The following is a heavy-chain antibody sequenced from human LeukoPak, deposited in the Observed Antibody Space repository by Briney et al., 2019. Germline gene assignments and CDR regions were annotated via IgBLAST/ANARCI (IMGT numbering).Heavy chain of an antibody. CDR3: ARGASCGGDCYWEDYYYYGTDV. J-gene: IGHJ6*02. CDR1: GESFSGYY. CDR2: INDLGTT. V-gene: IGHV4-34*01. Sequence: PSETLSLTCAVYGESFSGYYWSWIRQPPGKGLEWIGEINDLGTTNYNPSLKSRVTISVDTSKNQFSLKLSSVTAADTAVYYCARGASCGGDCYWEDYYYYGTDVWGQGITVTVSS. D-gene: IGHD2-21*02.